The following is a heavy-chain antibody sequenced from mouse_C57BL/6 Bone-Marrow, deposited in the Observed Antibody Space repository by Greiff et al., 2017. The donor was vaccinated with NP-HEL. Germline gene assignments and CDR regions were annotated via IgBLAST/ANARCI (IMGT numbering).Heavy chain of an antibody. CDR1: GYTFTDYY. D-gene: IGHD1-1*02. J-gene: IGHJ3*01. V-gene: IGHV1-19*01. Sequence: VQLQQSGPVLVKPGASVKMSCKASGYTFTDYYMNWVKQSHGKSLEWIGVINPYNGGTSYNQKFKGKATLTVDKSSSTAYMELSSLTSEDSAVYYCARTLGGTEACFAYWDQGTVVTVTA. CDR2: INPYNGGT. CDR3: ARTLGGTEACFAY.